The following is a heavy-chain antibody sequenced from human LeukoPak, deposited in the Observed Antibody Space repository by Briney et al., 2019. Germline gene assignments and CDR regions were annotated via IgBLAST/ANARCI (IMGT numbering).Heavy chain of an antibody. V-gene: IGHV3-72*01. D-gene: IGHD4-17*01. CDR3: TRVRHGDYFDY. J-gene: IGHJ4*02. Sequence: GGSLRLSCAASGFSISDHYMDWVRQAPGKGLDWVGRGRNKPNGYTTDYGTSVKRRFTISRDDSKHSLYLQMNSLTGEDTAVYYCTRVRHGDYFDYWGQGALVSVSS. CDR1: GFSISDHY. CDR2: GRNKPNGYTT.